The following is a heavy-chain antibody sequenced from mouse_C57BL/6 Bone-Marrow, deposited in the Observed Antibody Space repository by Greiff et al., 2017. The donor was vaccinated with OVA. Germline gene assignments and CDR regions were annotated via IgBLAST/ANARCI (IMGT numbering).Heavy chain of an antibody. D-gene: IGHD2-4*01. V-gene: IGHV5-9-1*02. Sequence: EVQGVESGEGLVKPGGSLKLSCAASGFTFSSYAMSWVRQTPEKRLEWVAYISSGGDYIYYADTVKGRFTISRDNARNTLYLQMSSLKSEDTAMYYCTREDDYLYYYAMDYWGKGTSVTVSS. CDR1: GFTFSSYA. CDR3: TREDDYLYYYAMDY. J-gene: IGHJ4*01. CDR2: ISSGGDYI.